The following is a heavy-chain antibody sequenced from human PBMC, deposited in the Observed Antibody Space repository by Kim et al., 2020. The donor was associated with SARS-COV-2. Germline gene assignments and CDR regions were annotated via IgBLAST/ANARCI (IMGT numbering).Heavy chain of an antibody. J-gene: IGHJ3*02. CDR3: ARGGLSSNWQVGAFDI. CDR1: GGSISNYY. Sequence: SETLSLTCSVSGGSISNYYWSWIRQPPGEGLEWIAYMYYSGSAIYNPSLKSRVTISVDTSMTQFSLKLSSVTAADTAMYYCARGGLSSNWQVGAFDIWGQGTMVTVSS. CDR2: MYYSGSA. V-gene: IGHV4-59*01. D-gene: IGHD6-13*01.